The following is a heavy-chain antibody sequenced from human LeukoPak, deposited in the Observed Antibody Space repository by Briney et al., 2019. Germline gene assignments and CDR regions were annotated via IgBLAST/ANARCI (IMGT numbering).Heavy chain of an antibody. CDR2: IYTSGST. CDR3: AREQRITSAGTFDY. Sequence: LGTLSLTCTVSGGSISSYSLNWIRQPAGKGLEWIGRIYTSGSTNYNPSLKSRVTISVDKSKNQFSLNLSSVTAADTAVYYCAREQRITSAGTFDYWGQGTLVTVSS. CDR1: GGSISSYS. V-gene: IGHV4-4*07. J-gene: IGHJ4*02. D-gene: IGHD6-13*01.